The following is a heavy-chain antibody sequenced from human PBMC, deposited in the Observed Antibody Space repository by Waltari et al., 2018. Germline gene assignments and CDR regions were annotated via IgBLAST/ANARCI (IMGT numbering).Heavy chain of an antibody. CDR1: GGSIRNYF. Sequence: QVQLQESGPGLVKPSEALSLTCTVSGGSIRNYFWSWIRQPAGKGLEWIGRLYIGETAKYNPSLKSRVVMSVDTSKNQFSLEVNSVTAADTAMYFCARGGDRISASGRNAYDIWGHGTMVIVSS. CDR2: LYIGETA. V-gene: IGHV4-4*07. CDR3: ARGGDRISASGRNAYDI. D-gene: IGHD2-15*01. J-gene: IGHJ3*02.